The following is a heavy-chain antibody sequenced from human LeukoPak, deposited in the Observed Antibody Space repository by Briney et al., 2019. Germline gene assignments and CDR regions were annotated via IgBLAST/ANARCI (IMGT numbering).Heavy chain of an antibody. CDR2: MSGNGVRI. D-gene: IGHD2-21*01. V-gene: IGHV3-23*01. CDR3: ACGTEIDY. Sequence: GGSLRLSCAASGFGFTWYAMSWVRQAPGKGLEWVSTMSGNGVRIVYADSVKGRFTISRDSSRSTMYLQMNSLRAEDTAVYYCACGTEIDYWGQGTLVTVSS. J-gene: IGHJ4*02. CDR1: GFGFTWYA.